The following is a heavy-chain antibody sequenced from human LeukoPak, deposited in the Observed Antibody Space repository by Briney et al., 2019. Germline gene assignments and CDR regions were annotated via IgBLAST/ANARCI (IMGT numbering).Heavy chain of an antibody. V-gene: IGHV3-48*03. CDR3: ARVPAVTMVRGVDY. CDR2: ISSSGRTI. Sequence: SLRLSCAASGFTFSSYEMNWVRQAQGKGLEWDSYISSSGRTIYYADSVKDRFTTSRDNAKNSLYLQMNSLRAEATAVYYCARVPAVTMVRGVDYWGQGTLVTVSS. D-gene: IGHD3-10*01. CDR1: GFTFSSYE. J-gene: IGHJ4*02.